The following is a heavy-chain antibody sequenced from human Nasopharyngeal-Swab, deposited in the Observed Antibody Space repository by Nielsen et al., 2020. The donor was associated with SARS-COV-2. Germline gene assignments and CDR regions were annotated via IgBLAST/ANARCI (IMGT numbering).Heavy chain of an antibody. CDR3: HSSSWYPLYWHFDV. D-gene: IGHD6-13*01. Sequence: GESLQISCAASGFIFRNYWMSWVRQAPGKGLEWVANINQDGNEKNYVDSVKGRFTISRDNAKNSLYLQMNSLRAEDAAVYYCHSSSWYPLYWHFDVWGRGTLVTVSS. CDR1: GFIFRNYW. J-gene: IGHJ2*01. CDR2: INQDGNEK. V-gene: IGHV3-7*01.